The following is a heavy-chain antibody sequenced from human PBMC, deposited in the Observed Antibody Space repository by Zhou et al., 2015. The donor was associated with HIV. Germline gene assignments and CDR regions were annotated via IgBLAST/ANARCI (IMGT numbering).Heavy chain of an antibody. CDR2: INPSGGST. V-gene: IGHV1-46*01. CDR3: ARDPTFITMIVVSYAFDI. Sequence: QVQLVQSGAEVKKPGSSVKVSCKASGYTFTSYYMHWVRQAPGQGLEWMGIINPSGGSTSYAQKFQGRVTMTRDTSTSTVYMELSSLRSEDTAVYYCARDPTFITMIVVSYAFDIWAKGQWSPSLQ. J-gene: IGHJ3*02. D-gene: IGHD3-22*01. CDR1: GYTFTSYY.